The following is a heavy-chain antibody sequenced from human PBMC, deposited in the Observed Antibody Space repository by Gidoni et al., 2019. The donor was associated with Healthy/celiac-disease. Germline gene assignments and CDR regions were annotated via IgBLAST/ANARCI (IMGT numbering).Heavy chain of an antibody. V-gene: IGHV3-15*01. CDR2: IKSETDGGTT. D-gene: IGHD3-9*01. CDR3: TTDLTPYNFNWFAFDI. Sequence: EVERVESGGGLGKHGGSVSISCAASGCTCSNAWMRWVRQAPGKGLGWVGRIKSETDGGTTDCAAPLKGRFTISRDDSKNTLYLQMNSLKTEDAAVYYCTTDLTPYNFNWFAFDIWGQGTMVTVSS. J-gene: IGHJ3*02. CDR1: GCTCSNAW.